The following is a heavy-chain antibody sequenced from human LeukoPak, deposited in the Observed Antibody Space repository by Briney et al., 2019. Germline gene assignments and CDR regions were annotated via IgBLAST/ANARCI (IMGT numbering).Heavy chain of an antibody. CDR3: ARGTYYDILYPFDY. CDR2: IYYSGNT. CDR1: GDSISSRSYY. Sequence: ASETLSLTCTVSGDSISSRSYYWGWIRQPPGKGLEWIGSIYYSGNTYYNASLKSRVTISVDTSKNQFSLKLSSVTAADTAVYYCARGTYYDILYPFDYWGQGTLVTVSS. J-gene: IGHJ4*02. D-gene: IGHD3-9*01. V-gene: IGHV4-39*07.